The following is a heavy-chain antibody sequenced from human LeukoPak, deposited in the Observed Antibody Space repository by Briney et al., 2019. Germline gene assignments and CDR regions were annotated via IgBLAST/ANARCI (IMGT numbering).Heavy chain of an antibody. Sequence: PGGSLRLSCAATGLTLSSYGMHCVRQSPGRGLEWVAVISYDGTNKYYADSVKGRFTTSRDNSKNTLYLQMNSLRAEDTAVSYCAAPGYNSGWHTPKPDYGGQGTLVTASS. V-gene: IGHV3-30*03. J-gene: IGHJ4*02. D-gene: IGHD6-19*01. CDR3: AAPGYNSGWHTPKPDY. CDR1: GLTLSSYG. CDR2: ISYDGTNK.